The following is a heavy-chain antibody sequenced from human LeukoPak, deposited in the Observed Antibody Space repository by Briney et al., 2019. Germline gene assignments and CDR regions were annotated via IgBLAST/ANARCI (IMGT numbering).Heavy chain of an antibody. CDR1: GFTFSTYA. V-gene: IGHV3-23*01. J-gene: IGHJ4*02. D-gene: IGHD3-22*01. CDR3: AKDGYNYDSSGHFDY. Sequence: GGSLRLSCAASGFTFSTYAMHWVRQPPGKGLEWVSAISGSGGATYHADADSVKGRFIISRDNSKNTLYLQINSLRVEDTAVYYCAKDGYNYDSSGHFDYWGQGTLVTVPS. CDR2: ISGSGGAT.